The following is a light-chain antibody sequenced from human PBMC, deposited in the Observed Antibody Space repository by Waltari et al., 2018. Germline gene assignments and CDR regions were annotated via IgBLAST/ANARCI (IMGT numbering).Light chain of an antibody. Sequence: QSALTQPASVSGSPGQSVTITCTGALGTSNLVSWYQQLPGTVPKLILYHSSERPSGTSIRFSGSGSGNTASLTISGLQSEDEADYYCCSNNEGHTHVFGTGTRVTVL. CDR3: CSNNEGHTHV. V-gene: IGLV2-23*01. CDR1: LGTSNL. J-gene: IGLJ1*01. CDR2: HSS.